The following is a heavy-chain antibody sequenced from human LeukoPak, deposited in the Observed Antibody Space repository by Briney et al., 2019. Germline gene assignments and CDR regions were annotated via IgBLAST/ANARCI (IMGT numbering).Heavy chain of an antibody. CDR3: ARGDDSGYYDYFDY. Sequence: PGGSLRLSCAASGFIFSSYWMHWVRQAPGKGLVWVSRINSDGSSTTYADSVKGRFTISRDFSKNTVFLHMNSLRAEDTAMYYCARGDDSGYYDYFDYWGQGALVTVSS. CDR1: GFIFSSYW. CDR2: INSDGSST. D-gene: IGHD3-22*01. J-gene: IGHJ4*02. V-gene: IGHV3-74*01.